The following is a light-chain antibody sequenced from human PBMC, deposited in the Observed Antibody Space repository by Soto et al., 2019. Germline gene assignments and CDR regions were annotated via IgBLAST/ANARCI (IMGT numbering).Light chain of an antibody. CDR3: SSYTSTMNCV. Sequence: LAKPSSLTLSAGQAIIHSCAATSSDVGGYNYVSWYQQQAGKAPKLLIYEVNYRPSGVSDRFSGSKYGTTASLTISGLLAEDVADYYCSSYTSTMNCVFGSGTKGSVL. J-gene: IGLJ1*01. V-gene: IGLV2-14*01. CDR2: EVN. CDR1: SSDVGGYNY.